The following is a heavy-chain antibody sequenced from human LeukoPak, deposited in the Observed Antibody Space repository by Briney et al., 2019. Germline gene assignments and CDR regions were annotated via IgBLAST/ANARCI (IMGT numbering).Heavy chain of an antibody. CDR1: GYTFTNYD. CDR2: MNPYSANT. CDR3: ARTQHLVLRSPLDP. Sequence: ASVKVSCKASGYTFTNYDIHWVRQATGQGLEWMGWMNPYSANTGYAQNFQGRITITRNTSISTAYMELSSLRSEDTAVYYCARTQHLVLRSPLDPWGQGTLVTVPS. V-gene: IGHV1-8*03. D-gene: IGHD6-13*01. J-gene: IGHJ5*02.